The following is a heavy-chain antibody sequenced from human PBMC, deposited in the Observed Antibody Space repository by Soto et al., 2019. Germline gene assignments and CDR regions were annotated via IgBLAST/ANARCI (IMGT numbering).Heavy chain of an antibody. Sequence: ASVKVSCKASGYTFTSYDIEWVRQATGQGLEWMGWMNPNSGDTGYAQQFQGRVSMTRDTSINTAYMELSSLRSEDTAVYYCAVRPGTFDSWGQGTLVTVSS. J-gene: IGHJ4*02. CDR1: GYTFTSYD. V-gene: IGHV1-8*01. CDR2: MNPNSGDT. CDR3: AVRPGTFDS.